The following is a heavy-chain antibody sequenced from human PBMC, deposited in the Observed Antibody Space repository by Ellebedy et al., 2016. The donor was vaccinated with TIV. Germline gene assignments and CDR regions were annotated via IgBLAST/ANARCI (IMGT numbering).Heavy chain of an antibody. V-gene: IGHV3-7*01. Sequence: GESLKISCAASGFTFSSYWMSWVRQAPGKGLEWVANIKQDGSEKYYVDSVKGRFTISRDNAKNSLYLQMNSLRAEDTAVYYCARDRGIAAAGLDYWGQGTLVTVSS. CDR1: GFTFSSYW. J-gene: IGHJ4*02. CDR2: IKQDGSEK. D-gene: IGHD6-13*01. CDR3: ARDRGIAAAGLDY.